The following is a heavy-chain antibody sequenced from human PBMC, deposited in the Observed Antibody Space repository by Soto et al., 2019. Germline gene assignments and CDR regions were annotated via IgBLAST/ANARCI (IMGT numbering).Heavy chain of an antibody. CDR1: GDSVSSNSAA. Sequence: PSQTLSLTCDISGDSVSSNSAAWNWIRQSPSRGLEWLGRTYYRSKWYNDYAVSVRGRITINPDTSKNQFSLQLKSVTPDDTAVYYCARARADGRGDWLDPWGQGTQVTVSS. CDR3: ARARADGRGDWLDP. CDR2: TYYRSKWYN. V-gene: IGHV6-1*01. D-gene: IGHD6-13*01. J-gene: IGHJ5*02.